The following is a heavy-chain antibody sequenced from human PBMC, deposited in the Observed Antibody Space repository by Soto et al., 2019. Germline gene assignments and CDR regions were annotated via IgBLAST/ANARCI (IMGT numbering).Heavy chain of an antibody. Sequence: PGGSLRLSCAVSGFTFDDNAMHWVRQAPEKGLEWVSGINWKSDIGYADSVKGRLTISRDNAKNSLYLQMNSLRAEDTAVYYCASHKKRYSSSGIDYWGQGTLVTVSS. CDR2: INWKSDI. D-gene: IGHD6-13*01. V-gene: IGHV3-9*01. CDR1: GFTFDDNA. CDR3: ASHKKRYSSSGIDY. J-gene: IGHJ4*02.